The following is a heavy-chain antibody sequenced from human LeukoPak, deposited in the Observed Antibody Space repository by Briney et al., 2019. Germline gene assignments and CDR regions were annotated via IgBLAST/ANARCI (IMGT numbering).Heavy chain of an antibody. CDR3: ARADSPYYYDSSGPKFDY. V-gene: IGHV4-59*08. D-gene: IGHD3-22*01. J-gene: IGHJ4*02. CDR2: IYYSGST. Sequence: SETLSLTCTVSGGSISSYYWSWIRQPPGKGLEWIGYIYYSGSTNYNPSLKSRVTISVDTSKNQFSLKLSSVTAADTAVYYCARADSPYYYDSSGPKFDYWGQGTLVTVSS. CDR1: GGSISSYY.